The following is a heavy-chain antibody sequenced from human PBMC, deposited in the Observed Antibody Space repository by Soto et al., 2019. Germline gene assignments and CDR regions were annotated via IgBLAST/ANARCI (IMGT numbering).Heavy chain of an antibody. CDR1: GFTFGSYA. Sequence: EVQLLESGGGLVQPGGPLGVSCAAWGFTFGSYALSWFRQAPGKGLEWVSAISGSGGTTYYADSVKGRFTISRDNSKNTLYLQMRGLRADDTAVYYCAKDRRYSYGPGLDYWGQGTLVTVSS. V-gene: IGHV3-23*01. J-gene: IGHJ4*02. CDR3: AKDRRYSYGPGLDY. CDR2: ISGSGGTT. D-gene: IGHD5-12*01.